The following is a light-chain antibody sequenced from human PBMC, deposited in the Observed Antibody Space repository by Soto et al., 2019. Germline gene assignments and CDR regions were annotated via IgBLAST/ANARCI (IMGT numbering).Light chain of an antibody. J-gene: IGKJ5*01. CDR1: QSVSSY. CDR3: QQRSNWPPRIT. CDR2: DAS. Sequence: EIVLTQXPXTLSLSPGERATLSCRASQSVSSYLAWYQQKPGQAPRLLIYDASNRATGIPARFSGSGSGTDFTLPISSLEPEDFAVYYCQQRSNWPPRITFGQGTRLEIK. V-gene: IGKV3-11*01.